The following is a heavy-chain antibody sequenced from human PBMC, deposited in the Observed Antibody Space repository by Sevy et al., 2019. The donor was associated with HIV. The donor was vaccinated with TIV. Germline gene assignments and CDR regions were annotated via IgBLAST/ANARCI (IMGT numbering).Heavy chain of an antibody. Sequence: GGSLRLSCAASGFTFNSYAMGWVRQAPGKGLEWVSGISGSGGSTYYADSVKGQFTISRDNSKNTVYLQMKSLRAEDTAAYYCASTIDYDSSGYYFNFDYWGQGILVTVSS. J-gene: IGHJ4*02. CDR1: GFTFNSYA. CDR2: ISGSGGST. V-gene: IGHV3-23*01. D-gene: IGHD3-22*01. CDR3: ASTIDYDSSGYYFNFDY.